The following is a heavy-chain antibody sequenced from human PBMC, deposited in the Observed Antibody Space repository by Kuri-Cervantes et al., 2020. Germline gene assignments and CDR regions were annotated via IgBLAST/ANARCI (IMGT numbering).Heavy chain of an antibody. CDR1: GFTFSSYA. CDR2: INSDGSGT. D-gene: IGHD3-10*01. J-gene: IGHJ4*02. Sequence: GGSLRLSCAASGFTFSSYAMSWVRQAPGKGLVWVSRINSDGSGTSEADFVKGRFTISRDNAKNTLYLQLNSLRAEDTAVYYCAREIPLFGSGSYLDYWGQGTLVTVSS. CDR3: AREIPLFGSGSYLDY. V-gene: IGHV3-74*01.